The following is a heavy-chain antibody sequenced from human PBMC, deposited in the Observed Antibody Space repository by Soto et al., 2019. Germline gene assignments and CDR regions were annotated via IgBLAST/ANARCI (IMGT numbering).Heavy chain of an antibody. CDR2: ISYDGSNK. CDR3: AKDPMPVVLMVYAIAYYGMDV. Sequence: SGGALRLSCAAPGFTLSCPGLPRGRPAPGQGAGGGAVISYDGSNKYYADSVKGRFTISRDNSKNTLYPQMNSLRAEDTAVYYCAKDPMPVVLMVYAIAYYGMDVWGQGTTVTVSS. D-gene: IGHD2-8*01. J-gene: IGHJ6*02. CDR1: GFTLSCPG. V-gene: IGHV3-30*18.